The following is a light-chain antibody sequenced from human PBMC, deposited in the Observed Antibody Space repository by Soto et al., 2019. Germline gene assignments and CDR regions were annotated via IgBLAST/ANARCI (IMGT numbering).Light chain of an antibody. CDR2: EVS. CDR1: SSDVGGYNY. CDR3: TSFTTSSTWV. J-gene: IGLJ3*02. Sequence: QSALTQPASVSGSPGQSITISCTGTSSDVGGYNYVSWFQQHPGKAPKLKIYEVSNRPSGVSNRFSGSKSGNTASLPISELQAEDEADYYCTSFTTSSTWVFGGGTKVTVL. V-gene: IGLV2-14*01.